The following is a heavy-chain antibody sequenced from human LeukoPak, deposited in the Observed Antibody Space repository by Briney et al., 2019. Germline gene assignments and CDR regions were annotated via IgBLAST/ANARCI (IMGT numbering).Heavy chain of an antibody. V-gene: IGHV1-2*02. CDR2: INPNSGGT. CDR1: GYTFTGYY. CDR3: ARDTYYYGSGSYPGRDY. D-gene: IGHD3-10*01. J-gene: IGHJ4*02. Sequence: GASVKVSCKASGYTFTGYYMHWVRQAPGQGLEWMGWINPNSGGTNYAQKFQGRVTMTRDTSISTAYMELSRLRSDDTAVYYCARDTYYYGSGSYPGRDYWGQGTLVTVSS.